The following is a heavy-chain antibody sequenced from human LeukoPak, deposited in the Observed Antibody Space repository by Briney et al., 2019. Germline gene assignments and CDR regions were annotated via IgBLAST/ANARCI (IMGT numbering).Heavy chain of an antibody. CDR2: ISYDGSNK. CDR1: GFTFSSYA. J-gene: IGHJ3*02. V-gene: IGHV3-30*04. Sequence: GGSLRLSCAASGFTFSSYAMHWVRQAPGKGLEWVAVISYDGSNKYYADSAKGRFTISRDNSKNTLYLQMNSLRAEDTAVYYCANLYYDILTGYYNVPDAFDIWGQGTMVTVSS. D-gene: IGHD3-9*01. CDR3: ANLYYDILTGYYNVPDAFDI.